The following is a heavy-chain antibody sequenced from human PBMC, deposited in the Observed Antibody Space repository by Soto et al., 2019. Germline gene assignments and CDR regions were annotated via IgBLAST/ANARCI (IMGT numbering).Heavy chain of an antibody. CDR3: ARLPRTTTSGSGTDF. V-gene: IGHV4-39*01. D-gene: IGHD3-10*01. J-gene: IGHJ4*02. Sequence: QLQLQESGPGLVKPSETLSLTCTVSGGSISGDYWGWIRQPPGKGLEWIATNYYSGRNFYNPSLESRFTIYVGTSRNQFSLKLTSVTAADTAVYYCARLPRTTTSGSGTDFWGQGTLVTVSS. CDR2: NYYSGRN. CDR1: GGSISGDY.